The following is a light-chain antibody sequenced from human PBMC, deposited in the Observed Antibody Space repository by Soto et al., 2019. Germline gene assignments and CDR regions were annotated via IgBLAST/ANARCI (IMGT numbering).Light chain of an antibody. CDR3: QSWDSSTAV. Sequence: SYELTQAPSVSVSPGQTASITCSGDNLGNKYVSWYQQKPGQSPVLVIYHDTKRPSGIPERFSGSNSGNTATLIVSGTQAMDEADYYCQSWDSSTAVFGGGTKLTVL. J-gene: IGLJ2*01. V-gene: IGLV3-1*01. CDR2: HDT. CDR1: NLGNKY.